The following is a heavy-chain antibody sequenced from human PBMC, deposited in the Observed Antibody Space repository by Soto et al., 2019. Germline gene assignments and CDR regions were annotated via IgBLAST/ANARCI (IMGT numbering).Heavy chain of an antibody. V-gene: IGHV1-18*04. CDR2: ISAYNGNT. J-gene: IGHJ4*02. CDR1: GYTFTSYG. Sequence: ASVKVSCKASGYTFTSYGISWVRQAPGQGLEWMGWISAYNGNTNYAQKLQGRVTMTTDTSTSTAYVELRSLRSDDTAVYYCARDAPYYDSSGYLDYWGQGTLVTVSS. CDR3: ARDAPYYDSSGYLDY. D-gene: IGHD3-22*01.